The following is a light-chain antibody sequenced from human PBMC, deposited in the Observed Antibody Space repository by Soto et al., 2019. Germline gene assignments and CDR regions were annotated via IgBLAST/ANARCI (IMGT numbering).Light chain of an antibody. Sequence: DIQMTQSPPTLSASVGDRVTISCRASQSISRWVAWYQQKPGKAPKVVMYEASTLEGGVPTRFSGSGYGTEFTFTIRDLQPGDLGTYYCQQYNSYPWTFGQGTKVEI. J-gene: IGKJ1*01. CDR3: QQYNSYPWT. V-gene: IGKV1-5*03. CDR1: QSISRW. CDR2: EAS.